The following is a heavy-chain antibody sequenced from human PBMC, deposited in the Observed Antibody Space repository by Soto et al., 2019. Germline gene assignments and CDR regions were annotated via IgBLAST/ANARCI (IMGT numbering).Heavy chain of an antibody. CDR1: GYSIRRGYN. D-gene: IGHD3-3*01. CDR2: IFHSGTT. V-gene: IGHV4-38-2*01. CDR3: SRGGPRWSPDA. Sequence: SATLRLTCAVSGYSIRRGYNWGWIRQPPGKGLEWIASIFHSGTTFYNPSLRSRVTISVDTSRNEFSLNLSSVTAADTAVYWCSRGGPRWSPDAWGQGTLVTVFS. J-gene: IGHJ4*02.